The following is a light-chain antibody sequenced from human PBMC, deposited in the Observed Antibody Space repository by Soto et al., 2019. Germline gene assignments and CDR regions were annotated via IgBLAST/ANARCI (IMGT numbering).Light chain of an antibody. Sequence: EIVLTQSPATLSLSPGERATLSCRASQSVSSYLAWYQQKPGQAPRLLIYDASNRATGIPARFSGSGSGTDFTLTISSLEPEDFAVYYCQRRSNWPPNTFGGGTKVEIK. CDR2: DAS. CDR3: QRRSNWPPNT. V-gene: IGKV3-11*01. CDR1: QSVSSY. J-gene: IGKJ4*01.